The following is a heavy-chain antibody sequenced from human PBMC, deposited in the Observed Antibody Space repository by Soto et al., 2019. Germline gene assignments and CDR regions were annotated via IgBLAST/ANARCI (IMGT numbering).Heavy chain of an antibody. V-gene: IGHV3-7*01. CDR3: ARMAAAAASFYYYYYMDV. D-gene: IGHD6-13*01. CDR1: GFTFSSYW. CDR2: IKQDGSEK. Sequence: GGSLRLSCAASGFTFSSYWMSWVRQAPGKGLEWVANIKQDGSEKYYVDSVKGRFTISRDNAKNSLYLQMNSLRAEDTAVYYCARMAAAAASFYYYYYMDVWGKGTTVTVSS. J-gene: IGHJ6*03.